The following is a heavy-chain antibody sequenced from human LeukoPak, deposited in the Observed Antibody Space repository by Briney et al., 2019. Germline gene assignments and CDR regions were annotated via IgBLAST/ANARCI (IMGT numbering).Heavy chain of an antibody. Sequence: ASVKVSCKASGGTFSSYAISWVRQAPGQGLEWMGGIIPIFGTANYAQKFQGRVTITTDESTSTAYMELSSLRSEDTAVYYCARDMSIAAPSWFDPWGQGTLVTVSS. CDR1: GGTFSSYA. D-gene: IGHD6-6*01. V-gene: IGHV1-69*05. CDR3: ARDMSIAAPSWFDP. J-gene: IGHJ5*02. CDR2: IIPIFGTA.